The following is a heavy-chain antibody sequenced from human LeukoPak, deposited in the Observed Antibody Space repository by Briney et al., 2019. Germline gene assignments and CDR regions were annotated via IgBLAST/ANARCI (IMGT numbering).Heavy chain of an antibody. J-gene: IGHJ4*02. CDR2: IRYDGSNK. D-gene: IGHD4-17*01. V-gene: IGHV3-30*02. CDR3: ARDGKYGDPYDY. CDR1: GFTFSSYG. Sequence: GGSLRLSCAASGFTFSSYGMHWVRQAPGKGLEWVAFIRYDGSNKYYADSVKGRFTISRDNSKNTLYLQMNSLRAEDTAVYYCARDGKYGDPYDYWGQGTLVTVSS.